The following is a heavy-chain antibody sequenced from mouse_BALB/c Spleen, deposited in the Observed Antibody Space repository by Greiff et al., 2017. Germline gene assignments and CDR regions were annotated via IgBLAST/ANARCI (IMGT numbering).Heavy chain of an antibody. D-gene: IGHD3-1*01. J-gene: IGHJ3*01. V-gene: IGHV1-14*01. CDR1: GYTFTSYV. Sequence: EVKLVESGPELVKPGASVKMSCKASGYTFTSYVMHWVKQKPGQGLEWIGYINPYNDGTKYNEKFKGKATLTSDKSSSTAYMELSSLTSEDSAVYYCARDWQLGPAWFAYWGQGTLVTVSA. CDR3: ARDWQLGPAWFAY. CDR2: INPYNDGT.